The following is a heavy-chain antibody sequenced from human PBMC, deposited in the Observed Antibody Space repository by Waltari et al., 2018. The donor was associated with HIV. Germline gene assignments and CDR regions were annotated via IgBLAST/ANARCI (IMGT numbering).Heavy chain of an antibody. CDR2: INPNSGGT. J-gene: IGHJ6*02. CDR3: ARPPSMVRAPYAMDV. D-gene: IGHD3-10*01. Sequence: QVQQVQSGAEVKKPGPSVKVPYKTSGYTFTAYYMHWVRQAPGQGLEWMGGINPNSGGTKYAQKFQGRVTMTRDTSISTAYMEVSRLRSDDTAEYYCARPPSMVRAPYAMDVWGRGTTVTVSS. V-gene: IGHV1-2*02. CDR1: GYTFTAYY.